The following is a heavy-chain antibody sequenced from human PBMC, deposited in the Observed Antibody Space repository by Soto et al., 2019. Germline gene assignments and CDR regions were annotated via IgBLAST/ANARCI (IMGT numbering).Heavy chain of an antibody. V-gene: IGHV3-23*01. CDR2: ISGSGGST. D-gene: IGHD4-17*01. Sequence: EVQLLESGGGLVQPGGTLRLSCAASGFTFSSHAMSWVRQAPGKGLEWVSGISGSGGSTYYADSVKGRFTISRANPKTTLYLQLNSLRAEDTAVYYCAKELADYGDFSLHYHYYGMDVWGQGTTVTVSS. CDR3: AKELADYGDFSLHYHYYGMDV. J-gene: IGHJ6*02. CDR1: GFTFSSHA.